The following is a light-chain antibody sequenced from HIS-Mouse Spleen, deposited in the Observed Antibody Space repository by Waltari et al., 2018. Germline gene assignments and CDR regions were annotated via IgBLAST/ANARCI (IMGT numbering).Light chain of an antibody. Sequence: SYELTQPPSVSVSPGQTARITCSGDALPKKYAYWYQQKSGQAPVLVFYEDSKRPWGIPERFQGSSSGRMGTWHISGAPVKDEADYYCYSTDSSGSHRVCGGGAELPVL. V-gene: IGLV3-10*01. J-gene: IGLJ2*01. CDR3: YSTDSSGSHRV. CDR1: ALPKKY. CDR2: EDS.